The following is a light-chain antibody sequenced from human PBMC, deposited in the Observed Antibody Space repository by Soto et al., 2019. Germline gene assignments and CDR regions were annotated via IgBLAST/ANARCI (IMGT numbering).Light chain of an antibody. CDR3: CSYAGNNTLV. V-gene: IGLV2-23*01. J-gene: IGLJ2*01. Sequence: QSALTQPASVSGSPGQSITLSCTGTSSDVGSYNLVSWYQQQPGKAPKLIIYEGSKRPSGVSNRFSGSKSGNPASLTISGLQDDDEADYSCCSYAGNNTLVFGGGTKLTVL. CDR2: EGS. CDR1: SSDVGSYNL.